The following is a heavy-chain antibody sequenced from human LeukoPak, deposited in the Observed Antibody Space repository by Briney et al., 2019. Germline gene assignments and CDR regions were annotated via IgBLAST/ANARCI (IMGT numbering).Heavy chain of an antibody. CDR2: IRSKANSYAT. D-gene: IGHD3-10*01. J-gene: IGHJ6*04. CDR3: TRLYYYGSGSYYTNYYYGMDV. Sequence: PGGSLKLSCAASGVTFRGSAMHCVRQASGKGLEWVGRIRSKANSYATAYAASVKGRFTISRDDSKNTAYLQMKSLKTEDTAVYYCTRLYYYGSGSYYTNYYYGMDVWGKGTTVTVSS. V-gene: IGHV3-73*01. CDR1: GVTFRGSA.